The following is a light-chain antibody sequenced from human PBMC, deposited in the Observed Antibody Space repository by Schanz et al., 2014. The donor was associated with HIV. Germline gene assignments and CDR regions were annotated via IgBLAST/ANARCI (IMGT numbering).Light chain of an antibody. V-gene: IGKV3-15*01. CDR3: QQYSDWPPST. J-gene: IGKJ2*01. Sequence: EIVMTQSPATLSVSPGERATLSCRASQSVSANLAWYQQKPGQAPRLLIYGTSTRATGIPARFSGSGSGTEFPLTISGLQSEDFALYYCQQYSDWPPSTFGQGTKVEIK. CDR1: QSVSAN. CDR2: GTS.